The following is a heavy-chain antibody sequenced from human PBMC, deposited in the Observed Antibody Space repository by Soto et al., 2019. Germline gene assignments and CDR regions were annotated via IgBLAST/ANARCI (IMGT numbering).Heavy chain of an antibody. Sequence: SETLSLTCTVSGGSVSSGIYYWSWIRQPPGKGLEWIGYIYYSGSTNYNPSLKSRVTISVDTSKNQFSLKLSSVTAADTAVYYCAREGGSSYAFDIWGQGTMVNV. CDR3: AREGGSSYAFDI. V-gene: IGHV4-61*01. CDR2: IYYSGST. D-gene: IGHD1-26*01. CDR1: GGSVSSGIYY. J-gene: IGHJ3*02.